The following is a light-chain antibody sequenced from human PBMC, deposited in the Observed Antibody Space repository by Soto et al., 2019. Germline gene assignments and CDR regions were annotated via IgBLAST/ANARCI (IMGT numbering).Light chain of an antibody. J-gene: IGKJ5*01. V-gene: IGKV3-15*01. CDR2: DAS. CDR1: KSIGNK. CDR3: QHYHKWPPIT. Sequence: EIVMTQSPATLSMSPGDRATLSCRASKSIGNKLAWYQQKPGQAPRLLICDASARATGIPARFSGGGSGTEFTLTISSLKSEDFAVYYCQHYHKWPPITFGQGTRLEIK.